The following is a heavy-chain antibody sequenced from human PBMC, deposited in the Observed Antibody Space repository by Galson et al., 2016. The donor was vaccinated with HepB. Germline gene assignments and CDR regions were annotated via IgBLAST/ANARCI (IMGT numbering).Heavy chain of an antibody. CDR1: GGSISSGNYY. Sequence: TLSLTCTVSGGSISSGNYYWSWIRQHPGKGLEWIGYIYYSGSTYYNPSLKSRVTISIDTSKNQFSLNLSSVTAADSAVYFCARLPGGNLLWFDPRGQGILVTVSS. CDR2: IYYSGST. CDR3: ARLPGGNLLWFDP. V-gene: IGHV4-31*03. D-gene: IGHD4-23*01. J-gene: IGHJ5*02.